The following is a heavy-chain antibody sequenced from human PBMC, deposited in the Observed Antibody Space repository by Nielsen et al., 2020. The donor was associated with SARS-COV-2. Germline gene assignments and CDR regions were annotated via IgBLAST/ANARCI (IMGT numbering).Heavy chain of an antibody. Sequence: SGPTLVKPPQTLTLTCTFSGFSLSTSGMCVSWIRQPPGKALEWLARIDWDDDKYYTTSLKTRLTISKDTSKNQVVLTMTNLDPVDTATYYCARIGCYYDSSGKFYFDCWGQGTLVTVSS. CDR3: ARIGCYYDSSGKFYFDC. D-gene: IGHD3-22*01. CDR1: GFSLSTSGMC. J-gene: IGHJ4*02. V-gene: IGHV2-70*11. CDR2: IDWDDDK.